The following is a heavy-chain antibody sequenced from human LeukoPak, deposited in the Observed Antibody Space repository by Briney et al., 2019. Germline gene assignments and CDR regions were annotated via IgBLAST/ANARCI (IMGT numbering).Heavy chain of an antibody. V-gene: IGHV3-66*01. CDR1: GFTVSSNY. D-gene: IGHD6-13*01. J-gene: IGHJ4*02. Sequence: GGSLRLSCAASGFTVSSNYMSWVRQAPGKGLEWVSVIYSGGSTYYADSVKGRFTISRDNSKNTLYLQMNSLRAEDTAVYYCARVSSSGLYDYWGQGTLVTVSS. CDR3: ARVSSSGLYDY. CDR2: IYSGGST.